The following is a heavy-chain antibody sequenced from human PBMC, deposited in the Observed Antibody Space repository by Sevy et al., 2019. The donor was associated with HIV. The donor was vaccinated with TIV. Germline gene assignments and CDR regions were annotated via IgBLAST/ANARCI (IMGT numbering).Heavy chain of an antibody. D-gene: IGHD4-17*01. CDR2: INPNSAGT. J-gene: IGHJ4*02. V-gene: IGHV1-2*02. CDR1: GYTFTGYY. CDR3: ATRSQYGDRTFDY. Sequence: ASVKVSCKASGYTFTGYYMHWVRQAPGQGLEWMGWINPNSAGTNYAQKFQGRVTMTRDTSISTAYMELSRLRSDDTAVYYCATRSQYGDRTFDYWGQGTLVTVSS.